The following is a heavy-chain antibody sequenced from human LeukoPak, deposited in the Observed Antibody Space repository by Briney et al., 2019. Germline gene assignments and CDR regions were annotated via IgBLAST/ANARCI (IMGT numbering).Heavy chain of an antibody. J-gene: IGHJ4*02. Sequence: GGSLRLSCAASGFTFSNHGMNWVRQAPGKGLQWVSSISNGGIYIFYADSVKGRFTISRDNAKNSLYLQMNSLRAEDTAVYYCARAQDGDSARFDYWGQGAMVTVSS. CDR2: ISNGGIYI. CDR1: GFTFSNHG. D-gene: IGHD4-17*01. V-gene: IGHV3-21*01. CDR3: ARAQDGDSARFDY.